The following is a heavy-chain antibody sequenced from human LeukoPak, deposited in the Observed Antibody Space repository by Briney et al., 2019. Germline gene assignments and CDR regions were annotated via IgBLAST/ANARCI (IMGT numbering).Heavy chain of an antibody. CDR1: GYTFTSYD. Sequence: ASVKVSCKASGYTFTSYDINWVRQATGQGLEWMGWMNPNSGNTNYAQKLQGRVTMTTDTSTSTAYMELRSLRSDDTAVYYCAREGTVTHDAFDIWGQGTMVTVSS. J-gene: IGHJ3*02. CDR2: MNPNSGNT. V-gene: IGHV1-18*01. CDR3: AREGTVTHDAFDI. D-gene: IGHD4-17*01.